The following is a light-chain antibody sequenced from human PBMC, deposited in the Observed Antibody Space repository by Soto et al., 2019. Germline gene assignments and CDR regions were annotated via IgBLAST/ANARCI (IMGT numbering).Light chain of an antibody. J-gene: IGKJ1*01. CDR3: QQYGSSPPT. Sequence: IVLPQSPGTLSFSPGERTTLSCRASQSISRYLAWYQQKPGQGPRLLIYGASSRATGTPDRFSGSGSGTDFTLTINRLEPEDFALYYCQQYGSSPPTFGQGTKVDIK. V-gene: IGKV3-20*01. CDR1: QSISRY. CDR2: GAS.